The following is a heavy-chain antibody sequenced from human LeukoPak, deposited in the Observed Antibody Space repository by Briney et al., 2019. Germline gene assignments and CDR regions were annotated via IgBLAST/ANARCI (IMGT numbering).Heavy chain of an antibody. CDR2: SYYSGST. D-gene: IGHD2-21*02. CDR1: GGSITSYY. J-gene: IGHJ4*02. Sequence: PSETLSLTCSVSGGSITSYYWSWIRQPPGKGLEWIGYSYYSGSTNSNPSLKSRVTISVDASKNQFSLKLSSVTAADTAVYYCAAGVTAIQILDYWGQGTLVTVSS. V-gene: IGHV4-59*01. CDR3: AAGVTAIQILDY.